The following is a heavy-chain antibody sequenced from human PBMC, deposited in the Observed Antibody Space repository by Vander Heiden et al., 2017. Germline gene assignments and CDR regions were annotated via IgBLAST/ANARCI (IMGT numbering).Heavy chain of an antibody. V-gene: IGHV3-74*01. CDR3: ARAGFFRFGY. CDR2: MNSDGSTT. J-gene: IGHJ4*02. D-gene: IGHD3-3*01. Sequence: EVQLVESGGGLVQPGGSLRLSCVDSGFTFSSSWIHWVRQAAGTVLVWLSRMNSDGSTTDYADSVEGRFTISRDNAKNTRYRQMNGLRAEDTAVYYCARAGFFRFGYWGQGLLVTVSS. CDR1: GFTFSSSW.